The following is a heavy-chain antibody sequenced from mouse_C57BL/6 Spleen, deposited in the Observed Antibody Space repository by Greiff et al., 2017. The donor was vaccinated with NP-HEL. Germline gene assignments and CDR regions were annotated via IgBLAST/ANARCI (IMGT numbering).Heavy chain of an antibody. J-gene: IGHJ2*01. CDR2: IYPSDSET. V-gene: IGHV1-61*01. Sequence: QVQLQQPGAELVRPGSSVKLSCKASGYTFTSYWMDWVKQRPGQGLEWIGNIYPSDSETHYNQKFKDKATLTVDKSSSTASMQLSSLTSEDSAVYYCARKRVTLGYWGQGTTLTVSS. CDR3: ARKRVTLGY. CDR1: GYTFTSYW. D-gene: IGHD2-1*01.